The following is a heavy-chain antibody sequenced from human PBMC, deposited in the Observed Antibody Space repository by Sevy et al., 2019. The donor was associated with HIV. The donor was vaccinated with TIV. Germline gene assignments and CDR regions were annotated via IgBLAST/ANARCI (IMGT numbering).Heavy chain of an antibody. Sequence: ASVKVSCKVSGYTLTELSMHWVRQAPGKGLVWMGGFDPEDGETIYAQKFQGRVTMTEDTSTDTAYMELSSLRSEDTAVYYCATGRYYYDSSGYYYTSRGNWFDYWGQGTLVTVSS. CDR1: GYTLTELS. CDR2: FDPEDGET. J-gene: IGHJ4*02. CDR3: ATGRYYYDSSGYYYTSRGNWFDY. D-gene: IGHD3-22*01. V-gene: IGHV1-24*01.